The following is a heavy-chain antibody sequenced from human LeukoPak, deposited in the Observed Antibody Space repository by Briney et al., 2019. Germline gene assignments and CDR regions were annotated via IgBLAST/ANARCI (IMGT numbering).Heavy chain of an antibody. CDR1: GFTFSSYD. Sequence: GGSLRLSCAASGFTFSSYDMHWVRQATGKGLEWVSAIGTAGDTYYPGSVKGRFTISRENAKNSLYLQMNSLRAGDTAVYYCARAPHSSGWTMASLNGMDVWGQGTTVTVSS. CDR3: ARAPHSSGWTMASLNGMDV. D-gene: IGHD6-19*01. V-gene: IGHV3-13*01. J-gene: IGHJ6*02. CDR2: IGTAGDT.